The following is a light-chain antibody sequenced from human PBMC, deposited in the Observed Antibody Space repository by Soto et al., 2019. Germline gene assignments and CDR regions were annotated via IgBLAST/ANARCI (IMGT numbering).Light chain of an antibody. CDR2: AAS. V-gene: IGKV3-20*01. CDR1: QSVSSSF. J-gene: IGKJ4*01. Sequence: DIVLTQSPGTLSLSPGERATLSCRASQSVSSSFLAWYQQKPGQAPRLLIYAASIRATGIPDRFSGSGSATDLTLTISRLEPEDFAVYYCQQYGRSPLTFGGGTKVDIK. CDR3: QQYGRSPLT.